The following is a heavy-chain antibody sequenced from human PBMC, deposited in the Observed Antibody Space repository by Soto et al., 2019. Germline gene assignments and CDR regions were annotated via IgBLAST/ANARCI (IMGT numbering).Heavy chain of an antibody. CDR2: IKQDGSEK. CDR3: ERPSLWFGDLFPYFDY. CDR1: GFTFSSYW. D-gene: IGHD3-10*01. J-gene: IGHJ4*02. Sequence: GGSLRLSCAASGFTFSSYWMSWVRQAPGKGLEWVANIKQDGSEKYYVDSVKGRFTISRDNAKNSLYLQMNSLRAEDTAVYYCERPSLWFGDLFPYFDYWGQRPLVPVSS. V-gene: IGHV3-7*01.